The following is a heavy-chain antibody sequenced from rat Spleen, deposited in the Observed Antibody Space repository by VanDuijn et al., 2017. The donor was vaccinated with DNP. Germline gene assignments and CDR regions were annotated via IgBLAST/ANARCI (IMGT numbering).Heavy chain of an antibody. CDR3: ARPWDLGFAY. V-gene: IGHV5-22*01. Sequence: EVQLVESGGGLVQPGRSLRLSCVASGFTFSDYYMAWVRQAPTKGLEWVAYISYDGGRTSYGDSVKGRFTISRDNAKSTLYLQMDSLRSEDMATYYCARPWDLGFAYWGQGTLVTVSS. D-gene: IGHD4-6*01. J-gene: IGHJ3*01. CDR1: GFTFSDYY. CDR2: ISYDGGRT.